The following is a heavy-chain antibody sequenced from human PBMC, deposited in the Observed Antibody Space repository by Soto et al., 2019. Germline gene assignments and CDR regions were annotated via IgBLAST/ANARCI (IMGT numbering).Heavy chain of an antibody. J-gene: IGHJ4*02. CDR2: IHSDGATT. V-gene: IGHV3-74*03. CDR3: ARGGVGSFDY. CDR1: GFTFTDYW. Sequence: EVHLVESGGGLVQPGGSLRLSCAASGFTFTDYWMHWVRQSPGKGLVWVSHIHSDGATTTYADSVKGRFTISRDNARNTVSLQMNGLRAEDTAVYYCARGGVGSFDYWGQGALVSVSS. D-gene: IGHD3-16*01.